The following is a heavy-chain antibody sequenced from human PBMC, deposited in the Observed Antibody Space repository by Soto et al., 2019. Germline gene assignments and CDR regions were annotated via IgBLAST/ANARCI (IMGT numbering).Heavy chain of an antibody. Sequence: SERLSLTCDVSGDSISTSSYYWGWIRHPPVKGREWIACIYYSGATYYNPSLQSRFPISVDTSNTRFSLTLSSLTAAETAVYFWAILAYSGYLQNGGQGSLGT. V-gene: IGHV4-39*02. CDR1: GDSISTSSYY. D-gene: IGHD1-26*01. CDR2: IYYSGAT. J-gene: IGHJ1*01. CDR3: AILAYSGYLQN.